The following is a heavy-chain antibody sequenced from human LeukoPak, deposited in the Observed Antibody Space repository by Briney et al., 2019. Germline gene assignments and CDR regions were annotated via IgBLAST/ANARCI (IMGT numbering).Heavy chain of an antibody. CDR2: IKSKTDGGTT. CDR1: GFTFSNAW. CDR3: TTVANGGDFDY. V-gene: IGHV3-15*01. Sequence: PGGSLRLSCAASGFTFSNAWMSWVRQAPGKGLEWVGRIKSKTDGGTTDYAAPVKGRFTISRDDSKNTLYLQINSLETEDTAVYYCTTVANGGDFDYWGQGTLVTVSS. D-gene: IGHD3-16*01. J-gene: IGHJ4*02.